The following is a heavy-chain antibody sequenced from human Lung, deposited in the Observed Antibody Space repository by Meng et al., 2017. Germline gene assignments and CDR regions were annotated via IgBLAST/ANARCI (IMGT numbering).Heavy chain of an antibody. D-gene: IGHD2-15*01. V-gene: IGHV4-30-2*01. J-gene: IGHJ4*02. CDR2: ISHSGST. CDR3: ARSGYCSGSSCYGSFDS. CDR1: VGSISSGGYS. Sequence: QLQLQESGPGLVKTSQTLSLTCAVSVGSISSGGYSWSWIRQPPGKGLEWIGYISHSGSTYYNPSLKNRVTISVDRSKNQFSLRLTSVTAADTAVYSCARSGYCSGSSCYGSFDSWGQGTLVTVSS.